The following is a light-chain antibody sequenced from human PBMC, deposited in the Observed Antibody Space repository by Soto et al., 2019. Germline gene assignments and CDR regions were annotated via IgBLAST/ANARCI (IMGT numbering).Light chain of an antibody. V-gene: IGKV3-20*01. Sequence: EIVLTQSPGTLSLSPGERATLSCRASQSVSSSFLAWHQQKPGQPPRLLIYGASSRATGIPDRFSGSGSGTDFTLTISRLEPEDFAVYYCQQYDRSPWTFGQGTKVEIK. J-gene: IGKJ1*01. CDR2: GAS. CDR3: QQYDRSPWT. CDR1: QSVSSSF.